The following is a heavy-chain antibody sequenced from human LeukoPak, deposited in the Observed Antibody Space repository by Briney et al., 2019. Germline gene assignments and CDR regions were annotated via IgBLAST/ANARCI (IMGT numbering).Heavy chain of an antibody. V-gene: IGHV4-34*01. CDR3: ARLWFGELVTDS. J-gene: IGHJ4*02. D-gene: IGHD3-10*01. Sequence: SETLSLTCGVYGGSFSDYYWSWIRQPPGKGLEWIGEINHSGSTNYNPSLKSRVTISVDTSKNQFSLKLRSVTAADTAVYYCARLWFGELVTDSWGQGTLVTVSS. CDR1: GGSFSDYY. CDR2: INHSGST.